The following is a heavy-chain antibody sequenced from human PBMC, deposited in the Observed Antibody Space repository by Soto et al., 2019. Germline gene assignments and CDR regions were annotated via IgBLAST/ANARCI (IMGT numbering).Heavy chain of an antibody. D-gene: IGHD4-17*01. V-gene: IGHV4-30-4*01. CDR1: GASLSSGTYY. CDR2: IYHSGSS. J-gene: IGHJ4*02. CDR3: ARDLLDTTVDYYFDS. Sequence: SETLSRSCTVSGASLSSGTYYWSWIRQPPGKGLEWIGYIYHSGSSQSNPSLKSRVTISIDTSKNQFSLELRSVTAADTAVYYCARDLLDTTVDYYFDSWGPGRLVTVSS.